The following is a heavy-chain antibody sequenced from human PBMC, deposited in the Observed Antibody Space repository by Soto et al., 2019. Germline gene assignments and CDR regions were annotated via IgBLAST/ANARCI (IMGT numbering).Heavy chain of an antibody. D-gene: IGHD2-21*02. CDR2: IYNSGNT. V-gene: IGHV4-30-2*01. CDR1: GGSISSGFYS. CDR3: ARGSDGVWNWFDP. J-gene: IGHJ5*02. Sequence: LSLTCAVSGGSISSGFYSWSWIRQPPGQGLEWIGYIYNSGNTYYNPSLMSRVTISVDRSQNHFSLKLTSVTAADTAVYYCARGSDGVWNWFDPWGQGTQVTVSS.